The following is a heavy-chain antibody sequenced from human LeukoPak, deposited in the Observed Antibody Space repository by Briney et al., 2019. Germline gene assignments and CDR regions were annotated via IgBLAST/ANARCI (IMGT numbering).Heavy chain of an antibody. Sequence: TSETLSLTCAVYGGSFSGYYWSGIRQPPGKGLEGSGEINHSGSTNYNPALKGRVTISVDTSKNKFSLKLSSVSAADTAVYYCARAEVVEMAPTSYYFDYWGTGTLVTVSS. CDR3: ARAEVVEMAPTSYYFDY. CDR2: INHSGST. CDR1: GGSFSGYY. J-gene: IGHJ4*02. V-gene: IGHV4-34*01. D-gene: IGHD5-24*01.